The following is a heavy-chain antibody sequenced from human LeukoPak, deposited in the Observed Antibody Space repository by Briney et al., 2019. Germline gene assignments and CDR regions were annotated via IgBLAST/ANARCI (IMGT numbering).Heavy chain of an antibody. CDR1: GYSFTNYW. CDR2: IYPGDSDT. CDR3: ARTVVGATDAFDI. D-gene: IGHD1-26*01. Sequence: GESLKISCKGSGYSFTNYWIGWVRQMPGKGLVWMGIIYPGDSDTRYSPSFQGQVTISADKSISTAYLQWSSLKASDTAMYYCARTVVGATDAFDIWGQGTMVTVSS. V-gene: IGHV5-51*01. J-gene: IGHJ3*02.